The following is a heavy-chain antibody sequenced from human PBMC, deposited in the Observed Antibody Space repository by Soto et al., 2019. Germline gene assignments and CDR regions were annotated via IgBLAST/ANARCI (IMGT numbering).Heavy chain of an antibody. V-gene: IGHV1-46*01. CDR1: GDTFTDYY. D-gene: IGHD2-21*02. CDR2: VNPSGGHT. J-gene: IGHJ4*02. Sequence: QVQLMQSGAEVKKPGASVKVSCKASGDTFTDYYIHWVRQAPGQGLEWMGTVNPSGGHTTYAQHFRGSVTRTRDTSTSTLYMELTSLTSEDTAVYYCAGGGHVVVVTAALDYWGQGTLVTVSS. CDR3: AGGGHVVVVTAALDY.